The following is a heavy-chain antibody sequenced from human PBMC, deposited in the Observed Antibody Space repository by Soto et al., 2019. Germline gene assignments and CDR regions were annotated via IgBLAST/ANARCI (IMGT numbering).Heavy chain of an antibody. D-gene: IGHD3-16*02. CDR2: IRSKAYGGTT. Sequence: GGSLRLSCTASGFTFGDYAMSWFRQAPGKGLEWVGFIRSKAYGGTTEYAASVKGRFTISRDDSKSIAYLQMNSLKTEDTAVYYCTRVGYDYIWGSYRPSDYWGQGTLVTVSS. CDR1: GFTFGDYA. CDR3: TRVGYDYIWGSYRPSDY. J-gene: IGHJ4*02. V-gene: IGHV3-49*03.